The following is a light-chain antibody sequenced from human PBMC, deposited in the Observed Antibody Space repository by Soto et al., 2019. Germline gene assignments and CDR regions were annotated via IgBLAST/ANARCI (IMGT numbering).Light chain of an antibody. J-gene: IGKJ5*01. CDR2: GAS. CDR3: QQYNNWPPIT. V-gene: IGKV3-15*01. Sequence: EKVLTQSPATLSFSPGEEATLSCRASQSVTSNLAWYQQRPGQAPRLLIYGASTRATGIPARFSGSGSGTEFTLTISSLQSEDFAVYYCQQYNNWPPITFGQGTRMEIK. CDR1: QSVTSN.